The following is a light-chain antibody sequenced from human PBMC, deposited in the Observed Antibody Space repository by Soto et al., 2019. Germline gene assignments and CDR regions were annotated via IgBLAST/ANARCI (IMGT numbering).Light chain of an antibody. CDR1: SSNIGAGYD. V-gene: IGLV1-40*01. CDR3: QSYDSSHYV. J-gene: IGLJ1*01. CDR2: GNS. Sequence: QSVLTQPPSASGTPGQRVTISCSGSSSNIGAGYDVHWYQQLPGTAPKLLIYGNSNRPSGVPDRFSGSKSGTSASLAITGLQAEDEADYYCQSYDSSHYVFGTGTKVTVL.